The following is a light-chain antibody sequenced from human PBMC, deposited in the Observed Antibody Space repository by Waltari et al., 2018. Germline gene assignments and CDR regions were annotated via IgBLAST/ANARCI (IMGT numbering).Light chain of an antibody. CDR1: QYISNS. CDR2: STS. J-gene: IGKJ5*01. Sequence: DIQMTQSPSSLSASVVDRVTIICRASQYISNSLAWYQQKPVKAPKLLLYSTSKLESGVPYRVSGSGSGTYYTLTITSLQPEDFASYYCQQYYDSPLTTFGGGTRLEIK. V-gene: IGKV1-NL1*01. CDR3: QQYYDSPLTT.